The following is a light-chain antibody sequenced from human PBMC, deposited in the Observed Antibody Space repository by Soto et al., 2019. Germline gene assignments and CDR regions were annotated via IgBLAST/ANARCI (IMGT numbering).Light chain of an antibody. V-gene: IGKV1-5*01. CDR2: DAS. CDR1: QIITTW. CDR3: QQYHDYWT. J-gene: IGKJ1*01. Sequence: DIQMTQSPSTLSASVGDRVVITCRASQIITTWLAWYQQKPGKAPKLLIYDASSLESGVPSRFSGSGSGTEFTHTISRLQPDDFATYYCQQYHDYWTFGQGTKVDIK.